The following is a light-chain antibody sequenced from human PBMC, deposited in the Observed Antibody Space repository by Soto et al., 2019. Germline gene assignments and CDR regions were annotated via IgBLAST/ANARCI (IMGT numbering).Light chain of an antibody. CDR2: SAS. V-gene: IGKV3-15*01. CDR3: QQYYNWPQT. Sequence: EIVMTQSPATLSVSPGERATLSCRASQSVATNLAWVHQKPGQAPRLLIYSASIRATNIPARFSGSGSGTEFTLTISSLQSEDFAVYYCQQYYNWPQTFGQGTKVEI. J-gene: IGKJ1*01. CDR1: QSVATN.